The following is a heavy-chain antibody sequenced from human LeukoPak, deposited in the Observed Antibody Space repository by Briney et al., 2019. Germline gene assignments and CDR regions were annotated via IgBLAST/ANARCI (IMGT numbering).Heavy chain of an antibody. CDR1: GFTFSSYW. CDR2: IKEAGSEK. V-gene: IGHV3-7*01. CDR3: ARDRSGRMDV. J-gene: IGHJ6*04. D-gene: IGHD1-14*01. Sequence: PGGSLRLSCAASGFTFSSYWMSWVRQAPGKGLEWVASIKEAGSEKYNLESLKGRFTISRDNAKNSLYLQMNILRVADTAIYYLARDRSGRMDVWGKGTTVTVSP.